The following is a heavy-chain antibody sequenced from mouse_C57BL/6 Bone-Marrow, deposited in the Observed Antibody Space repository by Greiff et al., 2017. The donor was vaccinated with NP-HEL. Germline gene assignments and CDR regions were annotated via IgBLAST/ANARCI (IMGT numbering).Heavy chain of an antibody. J-gene: IGHJ4*01. V-gene: IGHV1-55*01. Sequence: QVQLQQPGAELVKPGASVKLSCKASGYTFTSYWMHWVKQRPGQGLEWIGDIYPGSGSTNYNEKFKSKATLTVDTSSSTAYMQLSSLTSEDSAVYYCARKGITTVVAPMDYWGQGTSVTVSS. CDR1: GYTFTSYW. CDR3: ARKGITTVVAPMDY. D-gene: IGHD1-1*01. CDR2: IYPGSGST.